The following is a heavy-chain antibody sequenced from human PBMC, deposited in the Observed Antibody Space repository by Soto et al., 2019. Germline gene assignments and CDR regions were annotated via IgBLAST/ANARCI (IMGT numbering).Heavy chain of an antibody. J-gene: IGHJ6*02. D-gene: IGHD2-15*01. CDR3: ARGGYCSGGSCYSGYYYYYYGMDV. V-gene: IGHV3-30-3*01. Sequence: GGSLRLSCVASGFTFSSYAMHWVRQAPGKGLEWVAVISYDGSNKYYADSVKGRFTISRDNSKNTLYLQMNSLRAEDTAVYYCARGGYCSGGSCYSGYYYYYYGMDVWGQGTTVTVSS. CDR1: GFTFSSYA. CDR2: ISYDGSNK.